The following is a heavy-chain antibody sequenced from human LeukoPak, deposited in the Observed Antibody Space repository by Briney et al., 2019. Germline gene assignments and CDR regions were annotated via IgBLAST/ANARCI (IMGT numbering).Heavy chain of an antibody. D-gene: IGHD3-10*01. CDR3: AKDGPLLWFGESFDY. V-gene: IGHV3-23*01. CDR2: ISGSGGST. CDR1: GFTFSSYA. J-gene: IGHJ4*02. Sequence: PGGSLRLSCAASGFTFSSYAMSWVRQAPGKGLEWVSAISGSGGSTYYADSVKGRFTISRDNSKSTLYLQMNSLRAEDTAVYYCAKDGPLLWFGESFDYWGQGTLVTVSS.